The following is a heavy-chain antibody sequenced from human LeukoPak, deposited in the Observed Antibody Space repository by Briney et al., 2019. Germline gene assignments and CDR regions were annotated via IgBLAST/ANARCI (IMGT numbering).Heavy chain of an antibody. CDR3: ARVALRGFDY. J-gene: IGHJ4*02. V-gene: IGHV3-64*01. Sequence: GGSLRLSCAASGFTFSSYAMHWVRQAPGKGLEYVSAISSNGGSTYYANSVKGRFTISRDNSKNTLYLQMGSLRAEDMAVYYCARVALRGFDYWGQGTLVTVSS. CDR2: ISSNGGST. CDR1: GFTFSSYA.